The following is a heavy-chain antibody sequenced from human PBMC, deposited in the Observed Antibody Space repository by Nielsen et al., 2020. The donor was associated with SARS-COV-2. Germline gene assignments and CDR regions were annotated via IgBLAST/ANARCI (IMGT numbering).Heavy chain of an antibody. Sequence: GRSLRLSCAASGFTFDDYAMHWVRQAPGKGLEWVSGISWNSGSIGYADSVKGRFTISRDNAKNSLYLQMNSLRAEDTALYYCATLKGSGSYYGSSEYFQHWGQGTLVTVSS. CDR1: GFTFDDYA. D-gene: IGHD3-10*01. CDR2: ISWNSGSI. CDR3: ATLKGSGSYYGSSEYFQH. V-gene: IGHV3-9*01. J-gene: IGHJ1*01.